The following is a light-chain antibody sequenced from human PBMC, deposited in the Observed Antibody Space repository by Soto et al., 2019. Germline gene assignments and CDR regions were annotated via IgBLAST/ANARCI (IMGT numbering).Light chain of an antibody. CDR1: NSNLGAGYD. V-gene: IGLV1-40*01. Sequence: QSVLTQPPSVSGAPGQRVTISCTGNNSNLGAGYDVHWYQQLPGAAPKLVIFGNRNRPSGVPDRFSGSKSGNTASLTVSGLQAEDEADYYCSSHAGNNMGVFGGGTKLTVL. J-gene: IGLJ3*02. CDR2: GNR. CDR3: SSHAGNNMGV.